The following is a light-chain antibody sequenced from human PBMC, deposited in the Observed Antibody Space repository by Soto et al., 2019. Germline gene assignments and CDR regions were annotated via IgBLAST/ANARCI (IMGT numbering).Light chain of an antibody. CDR3: QQSYSTPIT. V-gene: IGKV1-39*01. J-gene: IGKJ5*01. Sequence: IQMTQSPSSLSASGGDRVTITCRASQSINSYLNWYQQKPGEAPKLLIYTTSNLQTGVPSRFSGSGSETDFTLTISSLQPEDFATYYCQQSYSTPITFGQGTRLEIK. CDR1: QSINSY. CDR2: TTS.